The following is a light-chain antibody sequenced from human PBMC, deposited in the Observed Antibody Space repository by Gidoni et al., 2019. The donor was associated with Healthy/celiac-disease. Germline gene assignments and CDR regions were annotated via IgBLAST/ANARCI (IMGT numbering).Light chain of an antibody. CDR1: QSVSSY. CDR3: QQRSNWPPQYT. Sequence: EMVLTQSPATLSLSPGERATLSCRASQSVSSYIAWYQQKPGQAPRLLIYAASNRATGIPARFSGSGSGTDFTLTISSLAPEDFAVYYCQQRSNWPPQYTFGQGTKLEIK. V-gene: IGKV3-11*01. J-gene: IGKJ2*01. CDR2: AAS.